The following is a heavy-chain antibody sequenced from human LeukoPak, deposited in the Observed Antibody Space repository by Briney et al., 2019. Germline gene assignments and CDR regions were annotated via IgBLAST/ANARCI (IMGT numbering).Heavy chain of an antibody. Sequence: SETLSLTCTVSGGSISSSSYYWGWIRQPPGKGLEWIGSIYYSGSTYYNPSLKSRVTISVDTSKNQFSLKLSSVTAADTAVYYCARKNDFWSGYYVDYWGQGTLVTVSS. V-gene: IGHV4-39*01. D-gene: IGHD3-3*01. CDR2: IYYSGST. CDR1: GGSISSSSYY. CDR3: ARKNDFWSGYYVDY. J-gene: IGHJ4*02.